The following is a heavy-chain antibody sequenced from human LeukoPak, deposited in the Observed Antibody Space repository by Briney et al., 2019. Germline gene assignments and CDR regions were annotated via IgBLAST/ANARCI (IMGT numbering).Heavy chain of an antibody. CDR3: ARGRLGYYDCSGYYSPYYYGMDV. Sequence: PSETLSLTCAVYGGSFSVYYWSWIRQPPGKGLEWIGEINHSGSTNYNPSLKSRVTISVDTSKNQFSLKLSSVTAADTAVYYCARGRLGYYDCSGYYSPYYYGMDVWGQGTTVTVSS. CDR2: INHSGST. D-gene: IGHD3-22*01. J-gene: IGHJ6*02. V-gene: IGHV4-34*01. CDR1: GGSFSVYY.